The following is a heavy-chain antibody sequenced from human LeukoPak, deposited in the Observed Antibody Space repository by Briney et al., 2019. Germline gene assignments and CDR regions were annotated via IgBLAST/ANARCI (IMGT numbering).Heavy chain of an antibody. CDR1: GFTFSSYA. J-gene: IGHJ4*02. V-gene: IGHV3-23*01. Sequence: GGSLRLSCAASGFTFSSYAMSWVRQAPGKGLEWVSAISGSGGSTYYADSVKGRFTISRDNAKNSLYLQMNSLRAEDTAVYYCARAIDYTVDYWGQGTLVTVSS. CDR2: ISGSGGST. CDR3: ARAIDYTVDY. D-gene: IGHD4-4*01.